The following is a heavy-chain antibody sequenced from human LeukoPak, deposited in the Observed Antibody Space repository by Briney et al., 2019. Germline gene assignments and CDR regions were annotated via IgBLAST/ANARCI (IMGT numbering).Heavy chain of an antibody. D-gene: IGHD3-10*01. V-gene: IGHV3-23*01. Sequence: GGSLRLSCAASGFTFSSYAMSWVRQALGKGLEWVSAISGSGGSTYYADFVKGRFTISRDNSKNTLYLQMNSLRAEDTAVYYCAKEPLGYYGSGSWYWGQGTLVTVSS. CDR3: AKEPLGYYGSGSWY. J-gene: IGHJ4*02. CDR2: ISGSGGST. CDR1: GFTFSSYA.